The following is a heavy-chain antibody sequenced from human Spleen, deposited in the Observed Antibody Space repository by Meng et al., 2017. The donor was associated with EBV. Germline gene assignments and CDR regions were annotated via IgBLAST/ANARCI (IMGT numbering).Heavy chain of an antibody. V-gene: IGHV3-74*01. CDR2: INPDGSVI. Sequence: EVQVVDAGGGLVRPGGSLRRSFAAFGLTLSSYWVHWVRQAPGKGLVWVSRINPDGSVINYADSVKGRFTISRDNAKNTVYLQMNNLRADDTAVYYCAKDCFGDKDSWGQGTLVTVSS. CDR3: AKDCFGDKDS. CDR1: GLTLSSYW. D-gene: IGHD2-21*01. J-gene: IGHJ4*02.